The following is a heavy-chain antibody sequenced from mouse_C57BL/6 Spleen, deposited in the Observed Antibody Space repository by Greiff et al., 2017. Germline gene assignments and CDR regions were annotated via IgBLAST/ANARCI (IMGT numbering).Heavy chain of an antibody. CDR2: IYPGRGSP. CDR3: ESTSVVAHSDD. CDR1: GYTFTSYW. J-gene: IGHJ2*01. Sequence: VQLQQPGAELVKPGASVKMSCKASGYTFTSYWITWVKQRPGQGLEWIGDIYPGRGSPNYNEKFKSKATLTVDTSSSTAYMQLSSLTSEDSAVYDWESTSVVAHSDDWGQGTTLTVSS. D-gene: IGHD1-1*01. V-gene: IGHV1-55*01.